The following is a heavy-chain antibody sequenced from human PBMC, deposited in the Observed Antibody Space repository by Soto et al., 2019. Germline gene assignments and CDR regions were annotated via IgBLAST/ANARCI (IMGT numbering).Heavy chain of an antibody. Sequence: QVQLVQSGAEVKKPGSSVKVSCKASGGTFSSYAISWVRQAPGQGLEWMGGIIPSFGSGNYAQQFQGRVTITADESTSTAYMELSSLRSEDTAVYYCAREIHHSDYGDPGYYYYGMDVWGQGTTVTVSS. V-gene: IGHV1-69*12. CDR2: IIPSFGSG. J-gene: IGHJ6*02. CDR1: GGTFSSYA. D-gene: IGHD4-17*01. CDR3: AREIHHSDYGDPGYYYYGMDV.